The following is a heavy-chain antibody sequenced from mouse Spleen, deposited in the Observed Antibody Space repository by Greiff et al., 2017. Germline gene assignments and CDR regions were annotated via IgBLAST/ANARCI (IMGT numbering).Heavy chain of an antibody. CDR1: GFNIKNTY. CDR3: ARNGHIYYYGSSHFAY. V-gene: IGHV14-3*01. CDR2: IDPANGNT. Sequence: EVQRVESVAELVRPGASVKLSCTASGFNIKNTYMHWVKQRPEQGLEWIGRIDPANGNTKYAPKFQGKATITADTSSNTAYLQLSSLTSEDTAIYYCARNGHIYYYGSSHFAYWGQGTLVTVSA. D-gene: IGHD1-1*01. J-gene: IGHJ3*01.